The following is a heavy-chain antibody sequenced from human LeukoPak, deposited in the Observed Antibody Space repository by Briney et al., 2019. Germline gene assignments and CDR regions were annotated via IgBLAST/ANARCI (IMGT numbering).Heavy chain of an antibody. Sequence: ASVKVSCKASGGTFSSYAISWVRQAPGQGLEWMRGIIPIFGTANYAQKFQGRVTITADESTSTAYMELSSLRSEDTAVYYCAREYSSSHDAFDIWGQGAMVTVSS. D-gene: IGHD6-6*01. CDR3: AREYSSSHDAFDI. J-gene: IGHJ3*02. CDR1: GGTFSSYA. CDR2: IIPIFGTA. V-gene: IGHV1-69*13.